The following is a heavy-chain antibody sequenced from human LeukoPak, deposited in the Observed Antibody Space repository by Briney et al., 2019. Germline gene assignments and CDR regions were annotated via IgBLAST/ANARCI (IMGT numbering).Heavy chain of an antibody. Sequence: PSETLSLTCTVSGGSINSGTYLWGCIRQPPGKGLEWIGYIYYSGSTNYNPSLKSRVTISVDTSKNQFSLKLSSVTAADTAVYYCARSSAPPIHDYWGQGTLVTVSS. CDR2: IYYSGST. V-gene: IGHV4-61*01. D-gene: IGHD2-21*01. CDR1: GGSINSGTYL. CDR3: ARSSAPPIHDY. J-gene: IGHJ4*02.